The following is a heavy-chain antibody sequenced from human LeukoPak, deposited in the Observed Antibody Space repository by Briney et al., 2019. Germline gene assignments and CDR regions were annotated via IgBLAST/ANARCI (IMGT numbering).Heavy chain of an antibody. D-gene: IGHD6-13*01. CDR2: MNPNSGNT. CDR1: GYTFTSYD. J-gene: IGHJ4*02. V-gene: IGHV1-8*01. Sequence: ASVKVSCKASGYTFTSYDINWVRQATGQGLEWMGWMNPNSGNTGYAQKFQGRVTMTRNTSISTAYMELSSLRSEDTAVYYCARSWVAAAACFDYWAREPWSPSPQ. CDR3: ARSWVAAAACFDY.